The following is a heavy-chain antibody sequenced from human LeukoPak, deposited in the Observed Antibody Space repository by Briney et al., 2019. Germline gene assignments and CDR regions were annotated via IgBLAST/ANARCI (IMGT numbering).Heavy chain of an antibody. D-gene: IGHD4/OR15-4a*01. J-gene: IGHJ3*02. CDR2: ISGSSTYT. V-gene: IGHV3-21*01. CDR1: AFTFSSYS. Sequence: GGSLRLSCTVSAFTFSSYSMNWVRQAPGKGLEWISSISGSSTYTLYTDSVKGRFTISRDNAKHSLYLQMNSLRAEDTAVYYCARSDGPTDAFDTWGRGTMVTLSS. CDR3: ARSDGPTDAFDT.